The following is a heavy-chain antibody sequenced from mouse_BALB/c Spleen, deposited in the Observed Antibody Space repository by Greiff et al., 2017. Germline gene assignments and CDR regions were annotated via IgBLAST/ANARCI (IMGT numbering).Heavy chain of an antibody. Sequence: VQVVESGPGLVAPSQSLSITCTVSGFSLSRYSVHWVRQPPGKGLEWLGVIWAGGSTNYNSALMSRLSISKDNSKSQVFLKMNSLQTDDTAMYYCARDDSLLRLGYWGQGTTRTVSS. CDR3: ARDDSLLRLGY. J-gene: IGHJ2*01. CDR1: GFSLSRYS. D-gene: IGHD1-2*01. CDR2: IWAGGST. V-gene: IGHV2-9*02.